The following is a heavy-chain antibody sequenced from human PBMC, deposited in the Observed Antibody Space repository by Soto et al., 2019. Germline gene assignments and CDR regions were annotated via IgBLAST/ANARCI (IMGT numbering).Heavy chain of an antibody. V-gene: IGHV4-59*01. J-gene: IGHJ4*02. D-gene: IGHD5-12*01. Sequence: SETLSLTCTVSGGSISSYYWSWIRQPPGKGLEWIGYIYYSGSTNYNPSLKSRVTISVDTSKNQFSLKLSSVTAADTAVYYCARDGYTLFDYWGRGTLVTVSS. CDR3: ARDGYTLFDY. CDR1: GGSISSYY. CDR2: IYYSGST.